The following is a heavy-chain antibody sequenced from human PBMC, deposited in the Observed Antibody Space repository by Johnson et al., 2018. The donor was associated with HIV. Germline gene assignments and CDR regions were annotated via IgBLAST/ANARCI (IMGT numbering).Heavy chain of an antibody. CDR1: GFTFSNAW. Sequence: MQLVESGGYLVKPGGSLRLSCAASGFTFSNAWMSWVRQAPGKGLEWVGRIKSKSDGGTPDYTAPVKGRFTISRDDSKNTLFLQMNRLKTEDTAVYYCTTGLYWNDAFNIWDQGTMVTVSS. J-gene: IGHJ3*02. CDR3: TTGLYWNDAFNI. D-gene: IGHD1-1*01. V-gene: IGHV3-15*01. CDR2: IKSKSDGGTP.